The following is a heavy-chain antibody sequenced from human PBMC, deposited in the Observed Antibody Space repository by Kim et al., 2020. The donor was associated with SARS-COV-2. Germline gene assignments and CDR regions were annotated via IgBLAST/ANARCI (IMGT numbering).Heavy chain of an antibody. CDR3: TTDLYYDILTGYLGYWIDP. V-gene: IGHV3-15*01. J-gene: IGHJ5*02. D-gene: IGHD3-9*01. Sequence: GRFTISRDDSKNTLYLQMNSLKTEDTAVYYCTTDLYYDILTGYLGYWIDPWGQGTLVTVSS.